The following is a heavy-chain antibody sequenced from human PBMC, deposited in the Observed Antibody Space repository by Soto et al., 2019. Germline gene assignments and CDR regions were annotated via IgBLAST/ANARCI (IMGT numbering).Heavy chain of an antibody. D-gene: IGHD3-3*01. CDR2: ISYDGSNK. V-gene: IGHV3-30*18. CDR1: GFTFSSYG. CDR3: AKVLYDFWSGYPPYNWFDP. Sequence: QVQLVESGGGVVQPGRSLRLSCAASGFTFSSYGMHWVRQAPGKGLEWVAVISYDGSNKYYADSVKGRFPISRDNSKNTLYLKVISLRAEDTAVYYCAKVLYDFWSGYPPYNWFDPWGQGTLVTVSS. J-gene: IGHJ5*02.